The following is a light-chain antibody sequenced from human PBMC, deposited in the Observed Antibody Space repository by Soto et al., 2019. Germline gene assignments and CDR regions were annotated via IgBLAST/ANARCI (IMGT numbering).Light chain of an antibody. CDR3: QQTYSTTPYT. CDR1: QGVSGY. J-gene: IGKJ2*01. V-gene: IGKV1-39*01. CDR2: NAA. Sequence: DIQMTQSPSSLSASVGDRVTITCRASQGVSGYLHWYQVKPGKAPKLLIYNAASLQSGVPSRFSDSGYGTAFSLTISSLQPEDFGTYYCQQTYSTTPYTFGQGTKLEI.